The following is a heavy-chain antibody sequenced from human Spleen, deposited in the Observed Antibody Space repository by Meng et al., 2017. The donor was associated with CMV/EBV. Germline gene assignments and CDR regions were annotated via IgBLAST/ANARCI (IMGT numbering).Heavy chain of an antibody. V-gene: IGHV3-74*01. CDR3: ARDMGRGSGFDY. CDR2: INSEGSTT. J-gene: IGHJ4*02. D-gene: IGHD3-10*01. CDR1: GFTFSSDW. Sequence: GGSLRLSCAASGFTFSSDWMHWVRQAPGKGLVWVSRINSEGSTTSYADSVKGRFTISRDTSKNTLYLQMNSLRAEDTAIYYCARDMGRGSGFDYWGQGTLVTVSS.